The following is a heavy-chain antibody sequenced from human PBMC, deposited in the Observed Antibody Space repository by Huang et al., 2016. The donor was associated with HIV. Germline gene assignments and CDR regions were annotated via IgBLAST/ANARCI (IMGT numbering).Heavy chain of an antibody. Sequence: QVQLQESGPGLVKPSETLSLTCSVSGDSMRRQYWSWIRQPPGKGLQWIGTVFNKGSTNYNPAFQTRVTISLDTSRSQFSLTLKSVTPADTAVYYCAQEKSFGNWANNWFDPWGQGTLVAVSS. CDR1: GDSMRRQY. CDR2: VFNKGST. D-gene: IGHD3-16*01. J-gene: IGHJ5*02. V-gene: IGHV4-59*08. CDR3: AQEKSFGNWANNWFDP.